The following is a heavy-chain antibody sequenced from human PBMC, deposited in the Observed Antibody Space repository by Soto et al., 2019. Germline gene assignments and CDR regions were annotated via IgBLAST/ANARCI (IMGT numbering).Heavy chain of an antibody. CDR3: ARATACITMVRGVATPLRCIDP. J-gene: IGHJ5*02. Sequence: SETLSLTCAVSGGSISSSNCWSFVRQPPGKGLEWIGEIYHSGSTNYNPSLKSRVTISVDKSKNQFSLKLSSVTAADTAVYYCARATACITMVRGVATPLRCIDPWGQGTLVTVSS. D-gene: IGHD3-10*01. CDR1: GGSISSSNC. V-gene: IGHV4-4*02. CDR2: IYHSGST.